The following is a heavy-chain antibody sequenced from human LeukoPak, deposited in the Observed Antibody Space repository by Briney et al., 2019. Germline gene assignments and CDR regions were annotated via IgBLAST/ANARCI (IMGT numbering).Heavy chain of an antibody. CDR1: GFTFSSYA. CDR2: ISSNGGST. D-gene: IGHD2-15*01. CDR3: VKDRAYCSGGSCYPDAFDI. V-gene: IGHV3-64D*06. J-gene: IGHJ3*02. Sequence: GSLRLSCSASGFTFSSYAMHWVRQAPGKGLEFVSAISSNGGSTYYADSVKGRFTISRDNSKNTLHLQMSSLRAEDTAVYYCVKDRAYCSGGSCYPDAFDIWGQGTMVTVSS.